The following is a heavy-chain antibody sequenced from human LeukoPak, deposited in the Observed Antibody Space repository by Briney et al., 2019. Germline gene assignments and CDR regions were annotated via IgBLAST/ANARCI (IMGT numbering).Heavy chain of an antibody. D-gene: IGHD3-3*01. J-gene: IGHJ2*01. CDR3: ARAILTASGFVWHFDL. CDR1: GGSISSGSYY. CDR2: THYSGSG. Sequence: SETLSLTCTVSGGSISSGSYYWTWIRQYPGKGLEWIGYTHYSGSGYNNPSLKSRVTISVDKSKSQFSLKLNSVTAADTAVYFCARAILTASGFVWHFDLWGRGTLVTVSS. V-gene: IGHV4-31*03.